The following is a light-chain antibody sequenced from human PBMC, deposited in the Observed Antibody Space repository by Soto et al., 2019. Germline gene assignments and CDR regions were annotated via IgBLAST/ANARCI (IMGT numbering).Light chain of an antibody. CDR2: GNI. Sequence: QSVLAQPPSVSGAPGQRVTISCTGSSSNIGAGYVVHWYQQLPGTAPKLLMYGNINRPSGVPDRFSGSKSGTSASLAITGLQAEDESDYYCQSYDSSLSAVFGTGTKVTVL. J-gene: IGLJ1*01. V-gene: IGLV1-40*01. CDR3: QSYDSSLSAV. CDR1: SSNIGAGYV.